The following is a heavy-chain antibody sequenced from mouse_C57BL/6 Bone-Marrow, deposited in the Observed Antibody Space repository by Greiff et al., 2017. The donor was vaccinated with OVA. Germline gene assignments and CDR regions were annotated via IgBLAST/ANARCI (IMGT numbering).Heavy chain of an antibody. D-gene: IGHD1-1*01. J-gene: IGHJ3*01. CDR1: GYSITSGYY. V-gene: IGHV3-6*01. Sequence: EVQLVESGPGLVKPSQSLSLTCSVTGYSITSGYYWNWIRQFPGNKLEWMGYISYDGSNNYNPSLKNRISITRDTSKNQFFLKLDSVTTEDTATYYCARTLLLRSSCAYWGQGTLVTVSA. CDR3: ARTLLLRSSCAY. CDR2: ISYDGSN.